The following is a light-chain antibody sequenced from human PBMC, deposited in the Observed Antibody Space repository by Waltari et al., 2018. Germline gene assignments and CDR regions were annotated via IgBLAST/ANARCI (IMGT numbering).Light chain of an antibody. V-gene: IGKV3-15*01. Sequence: EILITQSLATLSVSPGERATLSCRASQSISRNLAWYQQKPGQAPRLLIYGASTRATGIPARFSGSGSGTEFTLTISSLQSEDFAVYYCQQYNNWRTFGQGTKLEIK. CDR2: GAS. J-gene: IGKJ2*01. CDR1: QSISRN. CDR3: QQYNNWRT.